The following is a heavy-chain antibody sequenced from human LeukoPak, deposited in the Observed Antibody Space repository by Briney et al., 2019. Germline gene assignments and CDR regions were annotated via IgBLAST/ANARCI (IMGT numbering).Heavy chain of an antibody. CDR1: GFTLSSYN. D-gene: IGHD4-17*01. V-gene: IGHV3-49*04. J-gene: IGHJ3*01. CDR3: TRDLHGDDAFDV. CDR2: IRTKPYGGTP. Sequence: GGSLRLSCAASGFTLSSYNTNWVRQAPGQGLEWVGFIRTKPYGGTPDYAASVKGRFTISVDGSKSIAYLRMNSLETEDTAVYYCTRDLHGDDAFDVWGQGTMVTVSS.